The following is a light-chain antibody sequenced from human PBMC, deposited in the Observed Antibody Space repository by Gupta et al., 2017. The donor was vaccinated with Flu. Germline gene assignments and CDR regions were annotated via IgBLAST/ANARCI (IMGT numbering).Light chain of an antibody. V-gene: IGKV3-15*01. J-gene: IGKJ3*01. CDR1: QSVTIN. CDR3: QHYKDRPPFT. CDR2: GAS. Sequence: EIVMTQSPATLSVSPGEGASLPCRASQSVTINLAWYQQKPGQPHRLLIYGASTWATGVPARFRGSGSGTDFTLTITSLQSEDVAVYYCQHYKDRPPFTFGPGTKVEVK.